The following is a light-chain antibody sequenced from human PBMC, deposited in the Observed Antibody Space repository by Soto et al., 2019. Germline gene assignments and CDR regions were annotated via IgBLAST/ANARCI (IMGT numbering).Light chain of an antibody. V-gene: IGKV3-15*01. CDR2: GAS. CDR3: QQYDSWPPYT. CDR1: QTINNN. Sequence: VMTQSPAILPGSPGERASLSCRPSQTINNNLAWYQQPVGQAPRLLIHGASIRATGVPARFSGSGSGTEFTLTIHNLQSEDFAVYYCQQYDSWPPYTFGQGNKLEI. J-gene: IGKJ2*01.